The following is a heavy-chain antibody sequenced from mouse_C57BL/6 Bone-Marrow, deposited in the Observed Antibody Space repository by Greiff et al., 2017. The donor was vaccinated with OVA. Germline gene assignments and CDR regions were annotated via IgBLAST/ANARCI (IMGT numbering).Heavy chain of an antibody. D-gene: IGHD1-1*01. CDR1: GYSFTDYN. V-gene: IGHV1-39*01. Sequence: VQLKESGPELVKPGASVKISCKASGYSFTDYNMNWVKQSNGKSLEWIGVINPNYGTTSYNQKFKGKATLTVDQSSSTAYMQLNSLTSEDSAVYYCARECDYGSSYYFDYWGQGTTLTVSS. CDR2: INPNYGTT. J-gene: IGHJ2*01. CDR3: ARECDYGSSYYFDY.